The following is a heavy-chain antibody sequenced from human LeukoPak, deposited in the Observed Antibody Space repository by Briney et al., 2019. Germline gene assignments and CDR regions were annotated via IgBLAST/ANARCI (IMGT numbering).Heavy chain of an antibody. CDR3: AREMAVAGPYTFDI. CDR2: IYFSGST. D-gene: IGHD2-2*02. V-gene: IGHV4-4*07. CDR1: GTSINNYY. J-gene: IGHJ3*02. Sequence: SETLSLTCTVPGTSINNYYWIWFRHPVGKGLEWIGRIYFSGSTNYNPSLKSRITMSLDRSKKQFSLNLRFVTDADTAVYFCAREMAVAGPYTFDIWGQGTEVTVSS.